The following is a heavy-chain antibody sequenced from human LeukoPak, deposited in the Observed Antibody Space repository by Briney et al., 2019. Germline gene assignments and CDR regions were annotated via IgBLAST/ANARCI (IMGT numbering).Heavy chain of an antibody. D-gene: IGHD3-10*01. J-gene: IGHJ4*02. CDR2: INSDGSST. Sequence: PGGSLRLSCAASGFTFSSYWMSWVRQAPGKGLVWVSRINSDGSSTTHADSVKGRFTISRDNAKNTLYLQMNSLRAEDTAVYYCARGGSGGGNYFDYWGQGTLVTVSS. CDR1: GFTFSSYW. CDR3: ARGGSGGGNYFDY. V-gene: IGHV3-74*01.